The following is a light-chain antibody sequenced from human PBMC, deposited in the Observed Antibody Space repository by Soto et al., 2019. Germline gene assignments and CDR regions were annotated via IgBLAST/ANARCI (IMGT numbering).Light chain of an antibody. CDR1: QGISNY. CDR3: QKYNSAPWT. Sequence: DIQMTQSPSSLSTSVVDRVTIACRASQGISNYLAWYQQKPGKVPKLLIYAAYTLQSGVTSRFSGSGSGTDFTLTISSLQPEDVATYYCQKYNSAPWTFGQGTQVEIK. CDR2: AAY. V-gene: IGKV1-27*01. J-gene: IGKJ1*01.